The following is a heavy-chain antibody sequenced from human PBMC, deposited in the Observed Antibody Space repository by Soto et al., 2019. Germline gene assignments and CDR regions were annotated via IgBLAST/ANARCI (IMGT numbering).Heavy chain of an antibody. J-gene: IGHJ6*02. CDR3: ATCQLGEFYYALDV. D-gene: IGHD1-1*01. Sequence: PSETQSLTCDVSGGSITSNNWWTWVRQPPGRGLEWIGEIYQSGRTKYDPSLKSRVTISIDTSKRQFSLRLNSVTAADTAVYYCATCQLGEFYYALDVWGQGTTVTVSS. CDR2: IYQSGRT. V-gene: IGHV4-4*02. CDR1: GGSITSNNW.